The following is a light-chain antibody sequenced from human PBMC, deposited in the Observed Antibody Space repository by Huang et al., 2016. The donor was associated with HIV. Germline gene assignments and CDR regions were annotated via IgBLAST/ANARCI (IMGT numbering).Light chain of an antibody. CDR1: QSVGGN. CDR3: QQYNNWPLT. Sequence: EVVMAQSPATLSVSRGERATLSCRSSQSVGGNVAWYQQKPGQAPRLLIYGTSTRATTFPARFSGSGSGTEFTLTISSLQSEDVAVYFCQQYNNWPLTFGGGTRVEI. CDR2: GTS. J-gene: IGKJ4*01. V-gene: IGKV3-15*01.